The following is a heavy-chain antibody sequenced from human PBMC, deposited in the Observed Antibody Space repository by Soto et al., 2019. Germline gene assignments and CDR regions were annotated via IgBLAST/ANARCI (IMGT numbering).Heavy chain of an antibody. CDR3: TRDLDYYDSSGYYARTENDY. CDR1: GFTFGDYA. CDR2: IRSKAYGGTT. D-gene: IGHD3-22*01. J-gene: IGHJ4*02. Sequence: GGSLRLSCTASGFTFGDYAMSWFRQAPGKGLEWVGFIRSKAYGGTTEYAASVKGRFTISRDDSKSIAYLQMNSLKTEDTAVYYCTRDLDYYDSSGYYARTENDYWGQGTLVTVSS. V-gene: IGHV3-49*03.